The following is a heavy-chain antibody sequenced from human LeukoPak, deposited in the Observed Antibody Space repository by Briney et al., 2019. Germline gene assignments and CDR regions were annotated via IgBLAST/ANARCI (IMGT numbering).Heavy chain of an antibody. CDR2: IYYGGT. CDR1: GYSIISGYH. J-gene: IGHJ4*02. CDR3: ARDDYSNYGHY. V-gene: IGHV4-38-2*02. Sequence: PSETLSLTCVVSGYSIISGYHWAWIRQPPGRGLEWIGSIYYGGTNYNPSLRGRVTILMDTSKNQFSLELSSVTAADTAVYFCARDDYSNYGHYWGQGKLVTVSS. D-gene: IGHD4-11*01.